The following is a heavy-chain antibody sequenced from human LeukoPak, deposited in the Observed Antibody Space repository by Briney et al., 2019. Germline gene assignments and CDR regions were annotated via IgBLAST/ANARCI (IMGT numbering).Heavy chain of an antibody. D-gene: IGHD3/OR15-3a*01. V-gene: IGHV3-21*01. Sequence: GGSLRLSCAASGFTFSSYSMNWVRQAPGKGLEWVSSISSSSSYIYYADSVKGRFTITRDSAKNTLYLQMNSLRAEDTAVYYCARGTGNYYGYWGQGTLVTVSS. CDR1: GFTFSSYS. J-gene: IGHJ4*02. CDR3: ARGTGNYYGY. CDR2: ISSSSSYI.